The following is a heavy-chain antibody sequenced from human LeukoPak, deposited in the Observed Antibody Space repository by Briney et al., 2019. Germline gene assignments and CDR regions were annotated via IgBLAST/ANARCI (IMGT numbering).Heavy chain of an antibody. V-gene: IGHV3-30*18. CDR3: AKGLLIFDY. CDR2: ISYDGSNK. D-gene: IGHD3-22*01. J-gene: IGHJ4*02. Sequence: GGSLRLSCAASGLTFSSYGMHWVRQAPGKGLEWVAVISYDGSNKYYADSVKGRFTISRDNSKNTLYLQMNSLRAEDTAVYYCAKGLLIFDYWGQGTLVTVSS. CDR1: GLTFSSYG.